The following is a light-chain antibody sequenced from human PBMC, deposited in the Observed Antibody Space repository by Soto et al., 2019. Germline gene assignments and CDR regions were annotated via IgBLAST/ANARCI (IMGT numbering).Light chain of an antibody. CDR2: GAS. J-gene: IGKJ5*01. CDR1: QSVSSSY. V-gene: IGKV3-20*01. CDR3: QQYGSSPPIT. Sequence: EIVLPQSPGPLFLSPGERATLSCRASQSVSSSYLAWYQQKPGQAPRLLIYGASSRATGIPDRFSGSGSGTDFTLTISRLEPEDFAVYYCQQYGSSPPITFGQGTRLES.